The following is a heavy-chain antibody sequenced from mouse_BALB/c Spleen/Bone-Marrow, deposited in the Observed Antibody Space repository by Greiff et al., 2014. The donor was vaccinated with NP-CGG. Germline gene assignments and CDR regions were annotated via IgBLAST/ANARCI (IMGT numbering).Heavy chain of an antibody. J-gene: IGHJ4*01. Sequence: EVQLVESGGGLVKPGGSLKLSCAASGFTFSSFAMSWVRQTPEKRLEWVATISRGGSYTYYPDSVKGRFTISRDNAKNTLYLQMSSLRSEDTAMYYCTRHSGSTSYYYTMDYWGQGTSVTVSS. CDR1: GFTFSSFA. CDR3: TRHSGSTSYYYTMDY. CDR2: ISRGGSYT. D-gene: IGHD1-1*01. V-gene: IGHV5-9-3*01.